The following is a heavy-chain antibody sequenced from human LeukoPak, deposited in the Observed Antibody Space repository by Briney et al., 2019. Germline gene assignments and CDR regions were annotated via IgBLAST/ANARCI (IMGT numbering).Heavy chain of an antibody. CDR2: IIPIFGTA. J-gene: IGHJ5*02. Sequence: SVNVSCKAAGGTFISYAISWVRQAPGQGREWMGGIIPIFGTANYAQKFQGRVTITADESTSTAYMELSSLRSEDTAVYYCARDGRSGWSPWGQGTLVTVSS. D-gene: IGHD6-19*01. CDR1: GGTFISYA. CDR3: ARDGRSGWSP. V-gene: IGHV1-69*13.